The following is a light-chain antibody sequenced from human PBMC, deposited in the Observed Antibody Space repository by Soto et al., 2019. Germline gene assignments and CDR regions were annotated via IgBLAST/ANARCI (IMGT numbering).Light chain of an antibody. Sequence: DIQMTQSPSALSASVGDRVTITCQASQDINKNLIWYQQKPGKAPKLLIYDASDLETGVPSRFSGSGSGTDFALTITSLQAEDFATYYCQQLRMYPSTFGGGTKVDNK. CDR3: QQLRMYPST. CDR1: QDINKN. CDR2: DAS. J-gene: IGKJ4*01. V-gene: IGKV1-33*01.